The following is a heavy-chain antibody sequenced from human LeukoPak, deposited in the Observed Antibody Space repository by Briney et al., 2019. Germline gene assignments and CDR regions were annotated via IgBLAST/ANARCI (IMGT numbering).Heavy chain of an antibody. V-gene: IGHV4-59*01. CDR1: GGSISSYY. CDR3: ARDGIGSGWYYFDY. Sequence: SETLSLTCTVSGGSISSYYWSWIRQPAGKGLEWIGYIYYSGSTNYNPSLKSRVTISVDTSKNQFSLKLSSVTAADTAVYYCARDGIGSGWYYFDYWGQGTLVTVSS. D-gene: IGHD6-19*01. J-gene: IGHJ4*02. CDR2: IYYSGST.